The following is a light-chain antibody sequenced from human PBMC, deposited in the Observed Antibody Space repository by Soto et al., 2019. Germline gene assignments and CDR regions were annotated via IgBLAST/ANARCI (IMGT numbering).Light chain of an antibody. J-gene: IGKJ1*01. Sequence: VLTQSSGTLSFSTRERATLSCRASQSVSNYLAWYQQKPGQAPRLLIDGASSRATGIPDRVSGSGSGTDFTLTIIRLEPEDIAVYYCQQYGISRTFGQGTKVDIK. CDR2: GAS. V-gene: IGKV3-20*01. CDR1: QSVSNY. CDR3: QQYGISRT.